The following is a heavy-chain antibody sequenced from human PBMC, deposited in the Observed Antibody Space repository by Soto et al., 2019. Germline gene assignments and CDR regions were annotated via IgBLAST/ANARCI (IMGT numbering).Heavy chain of an antibody. Sequence: QVHLVQSGAEVKKPGASVKVSCKGSGYAFTTYGITWVRQAPGQGLEWMGWISAHNGNTNYAQKRQGRVTVTRDTSTSTADMELRSLSSDDTAVYYCARGRYGDYWGQGALVTVSS. CDR2: ISAHNGNT. D-gene: IGHD1-1*01. CDR3: ARGRYGDY. V-gene: IGHV1-18*01. CDR1: GYAFTTYG. J-gene: IGHJ4*02.